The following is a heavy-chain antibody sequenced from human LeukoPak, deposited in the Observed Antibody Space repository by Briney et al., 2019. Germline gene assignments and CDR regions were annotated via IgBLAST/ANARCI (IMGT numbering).Heavy chain of an antibody. CDR2: NNVGNII. D-gene: IGHD1-14*01. Sequence: GGSLRLSCAASGFTLTDKYMSWIRQAPGKGLEWVAYNNVGNIIYYADCVKGRFTISRDTAKQSLYLQMNSLRAEDTALYFCARPEELGTVYYWGRGTLVTVSS. V-gene: IGHV3-11*04. CDR3: ARPEELGTVYY. J-gene: IGHJ4*02. CDR1: GFTLTDKY.